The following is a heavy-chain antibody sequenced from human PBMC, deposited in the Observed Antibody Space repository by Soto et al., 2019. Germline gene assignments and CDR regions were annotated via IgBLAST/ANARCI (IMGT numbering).Heavy chain of an antibody. Sequence: QITLNESGPTQVKPRQTLTLTCTFSGFSLTTSGVGVGWIRQSPGKAPEWLALIYWDDDKRYSPSLKSRLTITKDTPKNQVVLTMADLEPADTATYYCAHRVLRTVFGLVTTTAIYFDFWGQGTPVAVSS. V-gene: IGHV2-5*02. CDR2: IYWDDDK. J-gene: IGHJ4*02. CDR3: AHRVLRTVFGLVTTTAIYFDF. CDR1: GFSLTTSGVG. D-gene: IGHD3-3*01.